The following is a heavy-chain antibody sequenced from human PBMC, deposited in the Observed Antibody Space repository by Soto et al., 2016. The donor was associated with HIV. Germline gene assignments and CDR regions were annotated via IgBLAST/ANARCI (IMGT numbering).Heavy chain of an antibody. CDR1: EFTFTDYT. V-gene: IGHV3-74*02. Sequence: EVQLVESGGGLVKPGGSLRLSCAASEFTFTDYTINWVRRAPGKGLVWVSRISSDGTTTTYADSVKGRFTISRDNAKNTVYLQMNSLRAEDTAVYYCVRENVWGDGKTVNKFLTKWGQGTLVTV. CDR2: ISSDGTTT. D-gene: IGHD3-16*01. J-gene: IGHJ4*02. CDR3: VRENVWGDGKTVNKFLTK.